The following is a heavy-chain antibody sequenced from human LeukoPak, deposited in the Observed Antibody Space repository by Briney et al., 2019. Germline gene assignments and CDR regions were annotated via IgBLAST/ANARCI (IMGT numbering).Heavy chain of an antibody. V-gene: IGHV3-30-3*01. Sequence: GGSLRLSCAASGFTFSSFTMHWVRQAPGKGLRWMAVISSDGSNKYYADSVKGRFTVSRDNSNNTLYLQMNSLRAEDTALYYCARELGDYFDYWGQGTLVTVSS. D-gene: IGHD3-16*01. CDR3: ARELGDYFDY. J-gene: IGHJ4*02. CDR1: GFTFSSFT. CDR2: ISSDGSNK.